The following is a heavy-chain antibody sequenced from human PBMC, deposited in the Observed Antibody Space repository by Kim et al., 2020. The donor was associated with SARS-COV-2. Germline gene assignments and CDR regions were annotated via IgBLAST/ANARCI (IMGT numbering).Heavy chain of an antibody. CDR1: GGSISSYY. D-gene: IGHD1-26*01. J-gene: IGHJ6*02. Sequence: SETLSLTCTVSGGSISSYYWSWIRQPAGKGLEWIGHIYTSGSTNYNPSLKSRVTMSVDTSKNQFSLKVRSVTAADTAVYYCARGKGIPGGYHYGMDVWGQGTTVTVSS. CDR2: IYTSGST. V-gene: IGHV4-4*07. CDR3: ARGKGIPGGYHYGMDV.